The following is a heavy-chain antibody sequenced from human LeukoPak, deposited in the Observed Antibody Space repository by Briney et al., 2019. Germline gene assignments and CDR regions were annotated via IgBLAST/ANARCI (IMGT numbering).Heavy chain of an antibody. V-gene: IGHV3-74*01. Sequence: GGCLRLSCAASGFTFSKYWMLWVRQAPGKGLESVSRINTDGTVTTNADPVKGRFTVSRDNADNTMFLQMNSVRDEDTAVYYCATKQWLAPPPDSWGQGTPVTVSP. D-gene: IGHD6-19*01. CDR3: ATKQWLAPPPDS. J-gene: IGHJ4*02. CDR2: INTDGTVT. CDR1: GFTFSKYW.